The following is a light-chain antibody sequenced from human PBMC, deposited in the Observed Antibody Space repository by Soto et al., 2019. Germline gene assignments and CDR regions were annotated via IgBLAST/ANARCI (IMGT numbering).Light chain of an antibody. CDR1: SSDVGSYNL. CDR2: EVS. V-gene: IGLV2-23*02. CDR3: CSYAGSSTFV. J-gene: IGLJ7*01. Sequence: QSALTHPASVSGSPGQSITISCTGTSSDVGSYNLVSWYQQHPGKAPKLMIYEVSKRPSGVSNRFSGSKSGNTASLTISGLQAEDEADYYCCSYAGSSTFVFGGGTQLTVL.